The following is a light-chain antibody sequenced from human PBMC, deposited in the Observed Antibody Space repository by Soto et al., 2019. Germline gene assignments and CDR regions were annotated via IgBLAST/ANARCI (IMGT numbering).Light chain of an antibody. Sequence: QSALTQPASVSGSPGQSITISCTGTSSDVGSYNLVSWYQQHPGKAPKLMIYEVTKRPSGVSDRFSVSKSGNTASLTISGLQAEDEDDYYCCSYAGSSTYVFGTGTKLTVL. V-gene: IGLV2-23*02. CDR2: EVT. J-gene: IGLJ1*01. CDR3: CSYAGSSTYV. CDR1: SSDVGSYNL.